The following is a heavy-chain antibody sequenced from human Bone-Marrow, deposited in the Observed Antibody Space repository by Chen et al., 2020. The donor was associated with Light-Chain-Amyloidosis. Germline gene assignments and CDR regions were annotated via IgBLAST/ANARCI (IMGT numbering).Heavy chain of an antibody. V-gene: IGHV5-51*01. CDR1: GYTFPNYW. D-gene: IGHD5-12*01. J-gene: IGHJ4*02. CDR2: IYPDDSDA. Sequence: EVQLEQSGPEVKKPGESLKISCKGSGYTFPNYWIGRVRQMPWKGLEGMGVIYPDDSDARYSPSFEGQVTISADKSITTAYLQGRSLKASDTAMYYCARRRDGYNFDYWGQGTLVTVSS. CDR3: ARRRDGYNFDY.